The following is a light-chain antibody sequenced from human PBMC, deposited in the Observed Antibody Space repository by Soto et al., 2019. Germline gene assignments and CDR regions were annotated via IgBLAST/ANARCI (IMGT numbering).Light chain of an antibody. J-gene: IGKJ1*01. CDR3: QQYYRYPWP. V-gene: IGKV1-8*01. CDR1: QGISSY. Sequence: AIRMTQSPSSFSASTGDRVTITCRASQGISSYLAWYQQKPGKAPKLLIYAASTLQSGVPSRFSGSGAGTDFTLTISCLQSEDFATYYCQQYYRYPWPFGQGTKVEIK. CDR2: AAS.